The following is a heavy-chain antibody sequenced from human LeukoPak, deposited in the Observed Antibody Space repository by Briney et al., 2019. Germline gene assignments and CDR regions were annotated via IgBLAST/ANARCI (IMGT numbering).Heavy chain of an antibody. D-gene: IGHD3-22*01. J-gene: IGHJ4*02. Sequence: SETLSLTCTVSGASLSSYYWSWIRQPPGKGLEWIGYIYYSGSTNYNPSLKSRVTISVDTSKNQFSLKLSSVTAADTAVYYCARGADSSGYYSIFYFDYWGQGTLVTVSS. V-gene: IGHV4-59*01. CDR1: GASLSSYY. CDR3: ARGADSSGYYSIFYFDY. CDR2: IYYSGST.